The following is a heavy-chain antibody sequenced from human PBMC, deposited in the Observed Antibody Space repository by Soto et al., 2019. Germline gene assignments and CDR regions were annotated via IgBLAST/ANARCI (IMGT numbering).Heavy chain of an antibody. CDR1: GEPFSSYA. D-gene: IGHD2-15*01. V-gene: IGHV1-69*06. Sequence: QVQLVQSGAEVKKPGSSVKVSCTASGEPFSSYAINWVRQAPGQGLEWMGVITPMFGAPHYAQNFKGRITITADMSTNTAYLELSSLTSGDTSVYFCARVFTGRSLYPWGQGTLVTVSS. CDR3: ARVFTGRSLYP. J-gene: IGHJ5*02. CDR2: ITPMFGAP.